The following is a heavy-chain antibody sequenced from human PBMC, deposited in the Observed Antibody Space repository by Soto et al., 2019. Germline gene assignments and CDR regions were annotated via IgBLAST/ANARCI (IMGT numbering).Heavy chain of an antibody. CDR2: INPGDSDT. CDR3: ARHEQFYYYYYGMDV. CDR1: GYSFTTYW. V-gene: IGHV5-51*01. Sequence: PGESLKISCRGSGYSFTTYWIAWLRQMPGKGLEWMGIINPGDSDTRYSPSFQGQVTISADNSISTAYLQWSSLKASDTAIYYCARHEQFYYYYYGMDVWGQGTTVTVSS. J-gene: IGHJ6*02.